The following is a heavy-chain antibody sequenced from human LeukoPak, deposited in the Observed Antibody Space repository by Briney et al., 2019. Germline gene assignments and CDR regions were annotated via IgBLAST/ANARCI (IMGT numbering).Heavy chain of an antibody. CDR3: ARHDGRGGNTMGALDS. CDR2: LYYSRTT. CDR1: SGSISSGSHH. V-gene: IGHV4-39*01. J-gene: IGHJ4*02. Sequence: SETLSLTCTVSSGSISSGSHHWGWFRQSPGKGLEWIGSLYYSRTTYYNPSLNSRVTISVVTSKNQFSLQLNSVTAADTAVYYCARHDGRGGNTMGALDSWGQGSLVTVSS. D-gene: IGHD3-3*01.